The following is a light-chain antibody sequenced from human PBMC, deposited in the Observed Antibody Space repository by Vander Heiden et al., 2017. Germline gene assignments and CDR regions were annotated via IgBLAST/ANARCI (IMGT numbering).Light chain of an antibody. Sequence: DIQMTQSPSSLSASVGDRVTITCRASQSISSYLNWYQQKPGKDPKLLIYAASSLQSGVPSRFSGSGSGTDFTLTISMLQPEDFATYYCQQSDSTPITFGQGTRLEIK. CDR1: QSISSY. CDR3: QQSDSTPIT. V-gene: IGKV1-39*01. CDR2: AAS. J-gene: IGKJ5*01.